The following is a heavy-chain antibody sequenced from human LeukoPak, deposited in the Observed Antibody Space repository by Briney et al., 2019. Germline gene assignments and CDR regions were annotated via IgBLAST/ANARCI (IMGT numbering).Heavy chain of an antibody. J-gene: IGHJ4*02. V-gene: IGHV3-13*01. D-gene: IGHD6-19*01. CDR3: AKGEVAGTFDY. CDR1: GFTFSSYD. Sequence: PGGSLRLSCAASGFTFSSYDMHWVRQATGKGLEWVSAIGTAGDTYYPGSVKGRFTISRDNSKNTLYLQMNSLRAEDTAVYYCAKGEVAGTFDYWGQGTLVTVSS. CDR2: IGTAGDT.